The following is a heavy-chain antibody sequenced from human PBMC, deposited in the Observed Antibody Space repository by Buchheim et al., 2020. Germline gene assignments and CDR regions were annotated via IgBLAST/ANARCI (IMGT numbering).Heavy chain of an antibody. CDR3: ARDVTIFGVVIWWFDP. Sequence: QVQLQESGPGLVKPSQTLSLTCTVSGGSISSGSYYWSWIRQPAGKGLEWIGRIYTSGSTNYNPSLKSRVTISVDTSKNQFSLKLSSVTAADTAVYYCARDVTIFGVVIWWFDPWGQGTL. CDR1: GGSISSGSYY. V-gene: IGHV4-61*02. D-gene: IGHD3-3*01. J-gene: IGHJ5*02. CDR2: IYTSGST.